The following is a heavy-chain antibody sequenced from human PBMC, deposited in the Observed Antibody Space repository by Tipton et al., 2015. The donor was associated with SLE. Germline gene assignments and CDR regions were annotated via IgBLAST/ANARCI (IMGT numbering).Heavy chain of an antibody. Sequence: GSLRLSCAASGFTFSSYWMSWVRQAPGKGLEWVALIRQDGSEKYYVDSVKGRFTISRDNAKNSLYLQMNSLRAEDTAVYYCARNYNYDFWSGYYKDYFDYWGQGTLVTVSS. CDR2: IRQDGSEK. D-gene: IGHD3-3*01. CDR3: ARNYNYDFWSGYYKDYFDY. J-gene: IGHJ4*02. V-gene: IGHV3-7*01. CDR1: GFTFSSYW.